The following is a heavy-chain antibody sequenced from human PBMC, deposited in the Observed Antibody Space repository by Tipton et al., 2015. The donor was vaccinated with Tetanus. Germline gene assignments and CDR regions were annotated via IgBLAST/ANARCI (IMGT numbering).Heavy chain of an antibody. V-gene: IGHV4-31*03. Sequence: LVKPTETLSLTCTVSGGSIRGGGYYWSWIRQHPGKGLEWIGYIYYSGSSYYNPSLKSRITLSVATSKKQFSLRLTSVSAADTAVYYCARTRRLTDLPNSGSYFDSWGQGIVVTVSS. CDR3: ARTRRLTDLPNSGSYFDS. J-gene: IGHJ4*02. D-gene: IGHD1-26*01. CDR1: GGSIRGGGYY. CDR2: IYYSGSS.